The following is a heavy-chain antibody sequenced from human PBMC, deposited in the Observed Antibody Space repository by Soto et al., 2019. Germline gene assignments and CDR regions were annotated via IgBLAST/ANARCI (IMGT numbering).Heavy chain of an antibody. CDR1: GDTFTSYY. CDR2: INPHGGST. CDR3: ARSSGGNFGIIIEGSNWFDP. V-gene: IGHV1-46*01. Sequence: QVQLVQSGAEVKRPGASVKVSCKAPGDTFTSYYLNWVRQAPGQGLEWMGVINPHGGSTKYAQKFQGRITMTRDTSGSTVYMELSSLRSDDTAIYYCARSSGGNFGIIIEGSNWFDPWGQGTLVTVSS. D-gene: IGHD3-3*01. J-gene: IGHJ5*02.